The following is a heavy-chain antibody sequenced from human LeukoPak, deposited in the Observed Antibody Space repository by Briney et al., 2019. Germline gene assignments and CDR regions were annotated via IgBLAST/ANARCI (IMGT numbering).Heavy chain of an antibody. Sequence: ASVKVSCEASGYTFTSYGISWVRQAPGQGLEWMGWISAYNGNTNYAQKLQGRVTMTTDTSTSTAYMELRSLRSDDTAVYYCARDYDILTGYYYYYGMDVWGQGTTVTVSS. CDR3: ARDYDILTGYYYYYGMDV. D-gene: IGHD3-9*01. CDR1: GYTFTSYG. V-gene: IGHV1-18*01. CDR2: ISAYNGNT. J-gene: IGHJ6*02.